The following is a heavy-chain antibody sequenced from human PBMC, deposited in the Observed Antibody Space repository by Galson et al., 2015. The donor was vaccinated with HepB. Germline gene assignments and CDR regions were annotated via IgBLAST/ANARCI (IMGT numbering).Heavy chain of an antibody. Sequence: LRLSCAASGFTFSSYAMHWVRQAPGKGLEWVAVIWFDGSKKYYADSVKGRFSISRDNSKNTLYLQMNNLRAEDAAVYYCARTLTGWYDYWGQGTLVTVSS. D-gene: IGHD6-19*01. CDR3: ARTLTGWYDY. J-gene: IGHJ4*02. CDR1: GFTFSSYA. CDR2: IWFDGSKK. V-gene: IGHV3-33*01.